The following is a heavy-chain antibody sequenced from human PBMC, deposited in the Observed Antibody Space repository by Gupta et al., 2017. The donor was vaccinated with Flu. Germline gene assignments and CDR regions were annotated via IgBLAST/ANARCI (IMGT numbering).Heavy chain of an antibody. Sequence: QVQLVQSGAEVKKPGASVKVSCKASRYTFTSYDINCVRQATGQGLEWMGWMNPNSGNTGYAQKFQGRVTMTRNTSISTAYMELSSLRSEDTAVYYCARGLYDILTGYTVLRENWFDPWGQGTLVTVSS. V-gene: IGHV1-8*01. CDR2: MNPNSGNT. J-gene: IGHJ5*02. CDR1: RYTFTSYD. D-gene: IGHD3-9*01. CDR3: ARGLYDILTGYTVLRENWFDP.